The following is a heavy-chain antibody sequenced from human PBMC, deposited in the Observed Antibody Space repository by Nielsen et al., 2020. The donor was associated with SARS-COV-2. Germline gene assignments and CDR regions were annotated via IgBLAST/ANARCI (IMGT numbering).Heavy chain of an antibody. J-gene: IGHJ3*01. CDR1: GFNFRSLW. Sequence: GGSLRLSCAASGFNFRSLWMSWVRQVPGKGLEWVADIDPDGSEKFYVDSVKGRFTISRDNAKNSMSLQMNSLRVEDTAVYYCARDWSRAADVWGQGTMVTVSS. CDR2: IDPDGSEK. D-gene: IGHD2-15*01. V-gene: IGHV3-7*01. CDR3: ARDWSRAADV.